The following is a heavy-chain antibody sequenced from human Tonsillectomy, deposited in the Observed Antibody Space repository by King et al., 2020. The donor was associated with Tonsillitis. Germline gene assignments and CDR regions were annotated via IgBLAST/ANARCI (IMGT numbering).Heavy chain of an antibody. J-gene: IGHJ4*02. CDR1: GFTFSSYG. V-gene: IGHV3-33*01. CDR3: ARDTSGNHFDY. CDR2: IWYDGSNK. Sequence: QLVQSGGGVVQPGRSLRLSCAASGFTFSSYGMHWVRQAPGKGLEWVAVIWYDGSNKYYADSVKGRFTISRDNSKKTVYLQMNSLRSEDTAVYYCARDTSGNHFDYWGQGTLVTVSS. D-gene: IGHD1-1*01.